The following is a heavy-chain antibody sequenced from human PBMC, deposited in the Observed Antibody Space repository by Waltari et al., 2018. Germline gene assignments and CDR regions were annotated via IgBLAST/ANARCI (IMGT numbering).Heavy chain of an antibody. D-gene: IGHD5-12*01. J-gene: IGHJ3*02. Sequence: QVQLVQSGAEVKKPGSSVKVSCKASGGTFSSYAISWVRQATGQGLEWMGGIIPIFGTANYAQKFQGRVTITADESTSTAYMELSSLRSEDTAVYYCARLGTGMATRIGDAFDIWGQGTMVTVSS. CDR3: ARLGTGMATRIGDAFDI. V-gene: IGHV1-69*13. CDR2: IIPIFGTA. CDR1: GGTFSSYA.